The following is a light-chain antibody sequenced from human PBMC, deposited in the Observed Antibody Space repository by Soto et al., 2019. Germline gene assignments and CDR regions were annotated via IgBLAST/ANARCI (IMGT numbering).Light chain of an antibody. CDR3: QQSYSTPPT. CDR2: AAS. J-gene: IGKJ2*01. V-gene: IGKV1-39*01. Sequence: DVQITQSPSSLSAAPAPTATMTFSSSQSISSYLNWYQQKPGKAPKLLIYAASSLQSGVPSRFSGSGSGTDFTLTISSLQTEDFATYYCQQSYSTPPTFGKWTKVDIK. CDR1: QSISSY.